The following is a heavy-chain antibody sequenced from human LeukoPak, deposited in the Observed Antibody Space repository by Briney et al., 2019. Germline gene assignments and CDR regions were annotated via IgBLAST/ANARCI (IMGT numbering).Heavy chain of an antibody. CDR1: GYSISSGYY. D-gene: IGHD4-23*01. CDR2: IHHSGST. V-gene: IGHV4-38-2*02. Sequence: SETLSLACTVSGYSISSGYYWGWIRQPPGKGLEWIGSIHHSGSTYYNPSLKSRVTISVDTSKNLFSLNMSSVTAADTAVYYCARERGGNSESRYYYYYYMDVWGKGTTVTVSS. CDR3: ARERGGNSESRYYYYYYMDV. J-gene: IGHJ6*03.